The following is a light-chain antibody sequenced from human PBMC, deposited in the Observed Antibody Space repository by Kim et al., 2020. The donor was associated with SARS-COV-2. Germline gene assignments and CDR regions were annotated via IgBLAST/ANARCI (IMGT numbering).Light chain of an antibody. CDR1: QGIGNY. V-gene: IGKV1-16*01. CDR3: QHYNSYPFT. J-gene: IGKJ3*01. CDR2: AAS. Sequence: ASVGDRVTISCRASQGIGNYLAWFQQKPGKAPNSLIFAASSLQSGVPSRFSGSGSGTDFTLTISSLQPEDFATYYCQHYNSYPFTFGPGTKVDIK.